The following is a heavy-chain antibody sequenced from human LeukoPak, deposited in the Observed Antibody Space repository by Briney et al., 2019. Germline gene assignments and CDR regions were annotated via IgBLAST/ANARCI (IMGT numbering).Heavy chain of an antibody. J-gene: IGHJ6*03. D-gene: IGHD3-3*01. CDR3: ARELRFSSYYYYMDV. CDR2: IYYSGST. Sequence: PSETLSLTCTVSGGSISSSYWSWTRQPPGKGLEWLGYIYYSGSTNYTPSLKSGVTISVDTSKHQFSLKLSSVTAADTAVYYCARELRFSSYYYYMDVWGKGTTVTVSS. V-gene: IGHV4-59*01. CDR1: GGSISSSY.